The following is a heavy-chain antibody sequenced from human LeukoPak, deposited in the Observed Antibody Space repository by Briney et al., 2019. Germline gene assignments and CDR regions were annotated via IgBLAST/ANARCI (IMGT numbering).Heavy chain of an antibody. Sequence: SETLSLTCTVSGGSFSDYYWSWIRQPPGKGLEWIGYIYYSGSTNYNPSLKSRVTISVDTSKNQFSLNLSSVTAADTAVYYCARHPTALVSYGFDPWGQGTLVTVSS. CDR1: GGSFSDYY. CDR3: ARHPTALVSYGFDP. D-gene: IGHD5-18*01. V-gene: IGHV4-59*08. CDR2: IYYSGST. J-gene: IGHJ5*02.